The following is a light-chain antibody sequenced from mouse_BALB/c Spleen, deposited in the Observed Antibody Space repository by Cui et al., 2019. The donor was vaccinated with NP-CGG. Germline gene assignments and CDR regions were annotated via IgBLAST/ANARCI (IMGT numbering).Light chain of an antibody. CDR3: ALWYSNHWV. Sequence: AVVTQESALTTSPGETVTLTCRSSTGTVTTINYANWVQEKPDHVFTGLIGGTNNRAPGVPARFSGSLIGDKAALTITGAQTEDEAIYFCALWYSNHWVFGGGTKLTVL. J-gene: IGLJ1*01. V-gene: IGLV1*01. CDR1: TGTVTTINY. CDR2: GTN.